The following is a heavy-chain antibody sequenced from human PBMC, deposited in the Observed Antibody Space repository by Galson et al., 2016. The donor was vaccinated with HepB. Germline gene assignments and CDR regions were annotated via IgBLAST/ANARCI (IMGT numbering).Heavy chain of an antibody. Sequence: SETLSLTCAVYGGSLSDYYWIWIRQTPEKGLEWIGEIDQSGFTTYKSSLKSRLTLSVDTSEKQVSLKMSSVTAADTALYYCARQYRGGPSDYWGQGTLVIVSS. D-gene: IGHD5-12*01. CDR1: GGSLSDYY. CDR2: IDQSGFT. V-gene: IGHV4-34*10. J-gene: IGHJ4*02. CDR3: ARQYRGGPSDY.